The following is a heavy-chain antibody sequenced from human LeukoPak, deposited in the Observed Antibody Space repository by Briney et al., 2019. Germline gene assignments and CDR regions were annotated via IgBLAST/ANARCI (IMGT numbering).Heavy chain of an antibody. D-gene: IGHD1-26*01. J-gene: IGHJ6*02. CDR3: AKHMRATNTYSFFGLDV. Sequence: GGSLRLSCAASGFTFDDYTMHWVRQAPGKGLEWVSGISWNSGSIGYADSVEGRFTISRDNAKNSLYLQLSSLRPEDTALYYCAKHMRATNTYSFFGLDVWGQGTTVTVSS. V-gene: IGHV3-9*01. CDR1: GFTFDDYT. CDR2: ISWNSGSI.